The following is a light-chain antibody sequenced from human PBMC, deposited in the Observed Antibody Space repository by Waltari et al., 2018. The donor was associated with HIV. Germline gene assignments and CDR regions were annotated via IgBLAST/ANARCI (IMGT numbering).Light chain of an antibody. CDR2: RNN. CDR1: SSNIGSDT. V-gene: IGLV1-44*01. CDR3: AAWDDTLNGPV. J-gene: IGLJ3*02. Sequence: SVLTQPPSASGTPGQSVTISCSGSSSNIGSDTVNWYPHLPGTAPKLLIYRNNERPSGVPDRFSGSKSGTSASLAISGLQSEDEADYYCAAWDDTLNGPVFGGGTKLTVL.